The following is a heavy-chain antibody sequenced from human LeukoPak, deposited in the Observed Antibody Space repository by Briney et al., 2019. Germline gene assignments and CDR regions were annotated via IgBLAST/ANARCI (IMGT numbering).Heavy chain of an antibody. D-gene: IGHD2-8*02. V-gene: IGHV4-61*02. CDR1: GGPISSGSYY. CDR3: ARGGVLLGIDY. CDR2: IYSSGNT. J-gene: IGHJ4*02. Sequence: PSQTLSLTCTVSGGPISSGSYYWSWIRQPAGKGLEWIGRIYSSGNTNYSPSLKSRVIISVDTSKNQFSLKLSSVTAADTAVYYCARGGVLLGIDYWGQGTLVTVSS.